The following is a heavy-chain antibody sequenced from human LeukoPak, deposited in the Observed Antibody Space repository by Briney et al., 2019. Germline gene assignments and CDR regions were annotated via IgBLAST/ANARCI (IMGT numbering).Heavy chain of an antibody. CDR1: GGSISSYY. J-gene: IGHJ4*02. V-gene: IGHV4-59*08. CDR2: IYYSGST. CDR3: ARVIVDYFDY. D-gene: IGHD2-21*01. Sequence: SETLSLTCTVSGGSISSYYWSWIRQPPGKGLGWIGYIYYSGSTNYNPSLKSRVTISVDTSKNQFSLKLSSVTAADTAVYYCARVIVDYFDYWGQGTLVTVSS.